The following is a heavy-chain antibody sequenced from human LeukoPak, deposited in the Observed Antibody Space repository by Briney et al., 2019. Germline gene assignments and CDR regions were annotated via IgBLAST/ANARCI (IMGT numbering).Heavy chain of an antibody. J-gene: IGHJ3*02. V-gene: IGHV1-2*02. CDR2: INPNSGGS. CDR1: GYTFTGYY. CDR3: ARGFDYYDSSGYNSDAFDI. Sequence: ASVKVSCKASGYTFTGYYIHWVRQTPGQGLEWMGWINPNSGGSKYAQKFQGRVTMTRDTSISTAYMELSRLRYDDTAVYYCARGFDYYDSSGYNSDAFDIWGQGTMVTVSS. D-gene: IGHD3-22*01.